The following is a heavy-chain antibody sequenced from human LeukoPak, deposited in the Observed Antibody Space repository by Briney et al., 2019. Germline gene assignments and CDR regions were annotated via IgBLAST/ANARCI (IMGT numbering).Heavy chain of an antibody. CDR3: ARGLQVIYGMDV. D-gene: IGHD2-21*01. CDR2: ISYDGSNK. CDR1: GFTFSSYA. Sequence: SGGSLRLSCAASGFTFSSYAMHWVRQAPGKGLEWVAVISYDGSNKYYADSVKGRFTISRDNSKNTLYLQMNSLRAEDTAVYYCARGLQVIYGMDVWGKGTTVTVSS. J-gene: IGHJ6*04. V-gene: IGHV3-30-3*01.